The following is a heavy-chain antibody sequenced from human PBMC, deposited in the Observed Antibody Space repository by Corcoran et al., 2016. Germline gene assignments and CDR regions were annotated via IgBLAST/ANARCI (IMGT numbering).Heavy chain of an antibody. Sequence: QLQLQESGPGLVKPSETLSLTCTVSGGSISSSSYYWGWIRQPPGKGLEWIGSIYYSGSTYYNPSLKSRVTISVDTSKNQFSLKLSSVTAADTAVYYCARTNDFWSGFGYWGQGTLVTVSS. J-gene: IGHJ4*02. V-gene: IGHV4-39*07. CDR3: ARTNDFWSGFGY. CDR1: GGSISSSSYY. CDR2: IYYSGST. D-gene: IGHD3-3*01.